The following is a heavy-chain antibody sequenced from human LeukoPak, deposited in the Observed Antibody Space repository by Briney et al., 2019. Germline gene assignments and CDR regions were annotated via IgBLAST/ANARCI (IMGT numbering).Heavy chain of an antibody. Sequence: GGSLRLSCAASGFTLSSHSMNWVRQSPGKGLEWVSYISSSSSTIYYADSVKGRFTISRDNSKNTLYLQMNSLRVEDTAVYYCARDHWNYHAFDYWGQGTLVTVSS. CDR2: ISSSSSTI. J-gene: IGHJ4*02. D-gene: IGHD1-7*01. CDR1: GFTLSSHS. CDR3: ARDHWNYHAFDY. V-gene: IGHV3-48*01.